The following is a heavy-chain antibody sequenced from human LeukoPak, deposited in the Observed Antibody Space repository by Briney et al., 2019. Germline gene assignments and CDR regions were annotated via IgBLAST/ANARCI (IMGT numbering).Heavy chain of an antibody. V-gene: IGHV3-73*01. CDR2: IRSKANSYAT. CDR3: TRFSRRYSWFFDY. J-gene: IGHJ4*02. D-gene: IGHD1-1*01. CDR1: GFTFSGSA. Sequence: GGSLRLSCAASGFTFSGSAMHWVRQASGKGLEWVGRIRSKANSYATDYAASVKGRFTISRDDSKNTAYLQMNSLKTEDTAVYYCTRFSRRYSWFFDYWGQGALVTVS.